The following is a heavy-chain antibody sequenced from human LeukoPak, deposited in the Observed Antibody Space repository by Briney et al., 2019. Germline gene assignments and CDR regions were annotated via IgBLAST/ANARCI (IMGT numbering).Heavy chain of an antibody. CDR3: ASLDTAMPLDAFDI. CDR1: GGTFSSYA. D-gene: IGHD5-18*01. V-gene: IGHV1-69*05. J-gene: IGHJ3*02. CDR2: IIPIFGTA. Sequence: SVKVSCKASGGTFSSYAMSWVRQAPGQGLEWMGGIIPIFGTANYAQKFQGRVTITTDESTSTAYMERSSLRSEDTAVYYCASLDTAMPLDAFDIWGQGTMVTVSS.